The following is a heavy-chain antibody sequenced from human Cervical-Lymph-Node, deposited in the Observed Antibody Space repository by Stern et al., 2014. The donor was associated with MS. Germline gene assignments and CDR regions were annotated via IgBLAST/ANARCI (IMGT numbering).Heavy chain of an antibody. CDR1: GFTFNTNW. V-gene: IGHV3-7*01. CDR2: IHKDGSKK. J-gene: IGHJ4*02. D-gene: IGHD1-26*01. Sequence: EVQLVESGGGLVQPGGSLRLSCAASGFTFNTNWMSWVRQAPGKGLEWVANIHKDGSKKYYEDSVKGRFTISRDNAKNSLYLHMISLRAEDTAVYYCAAGKTADYWGQGTLVTVSS. CDR3: AAGKTADY.